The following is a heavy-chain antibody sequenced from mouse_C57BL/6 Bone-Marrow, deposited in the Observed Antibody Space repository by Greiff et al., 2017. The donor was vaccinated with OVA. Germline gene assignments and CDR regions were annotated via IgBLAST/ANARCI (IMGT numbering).Heavy chain of an antibody. CDR2: IYPRSGNT. V-gene: IGHV1-81*01. J-gene: IGHJ1*03. Sequence: QVQLQQSGAELARPGASVKLSCKASGYTFTSYGISWVKQRTGQGLEWIGEIYPRSGNTYYNEKFKGKATLTADTSSSTAYMELRSLTSEDSAVYFCARGSNYWYFAVWGTGTTVTVSS. CDR1: GYTFTSYG. CDR3: ARGSNYWYFAV.